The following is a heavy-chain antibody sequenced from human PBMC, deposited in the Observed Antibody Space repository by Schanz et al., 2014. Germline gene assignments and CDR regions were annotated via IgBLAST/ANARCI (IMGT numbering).Heavy chain of an antibody. D-gene: IGHD2-8*01. CDR2: ISASGGDT. CDR1: EFTFSTDA. J-gene: IGHJ3*01. V-gene: IGHV3-23*01. Sequence: DVHLLESGGGLVQPGGSLRLSCAASEFTFSTDAMSWVRQAPGKGLEWLSVISASGGDTYYADSVKGRFTISRDNSKNTLFLQMNSLETEDTAVYYCTTDNGHFAFDFWGQGTRVTVSS. CDR3: TTDNGHFAFDF.